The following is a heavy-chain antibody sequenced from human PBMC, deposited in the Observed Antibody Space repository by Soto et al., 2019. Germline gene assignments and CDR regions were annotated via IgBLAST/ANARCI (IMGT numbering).Heavy chain of an antibody. CDR2: IYYSGST. Sequence: AATERTTCKRGWVRQHPGKGLEWIGSIYYSGSTYYTPHLKSRVTISVDTSKNQFSLKLSSVTAADTAVYYCARHVVTWDIVVDVAALDVWRQGTTVT. CDR1: AATERTTCK. V-gene: IGHV4-39*01. CDR3: ARHVVTWDIVVDVAALDV. D-gene: IGHD2-15*01. J-gene: IGHJ6*02.